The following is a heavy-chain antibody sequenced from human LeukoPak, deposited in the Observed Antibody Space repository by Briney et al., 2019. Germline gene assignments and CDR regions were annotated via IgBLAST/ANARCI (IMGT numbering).Heavy chain of an antibody. CDR2: ISGSGGST. CDR3: AREGALTVTKDAFDI. Sequence: GGSLRLSCAASGFTFSIYAMTWVRQAPGKGLEWVSGISGSGGSTYYADSVKGRFTISRDNAKNSLYLQMNSLRAEDTAVYYCAREGALTVTKDAFDIWGQGTMVTVSS. CDR1: GFTFSIYA. J-gene: IGHJ3*02. D-gene: IGHD4-17*01. V-gene: IGHV3-23*01.